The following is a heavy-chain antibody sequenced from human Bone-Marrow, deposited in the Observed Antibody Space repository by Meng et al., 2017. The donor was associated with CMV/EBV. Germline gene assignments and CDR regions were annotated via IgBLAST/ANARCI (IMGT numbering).Heavy chain of an antibody. CDR3: ASSPGAAAVTYHGMDV. J-gene: IGHJ6*02. V-gene: IGHV1-69*05. CDR2: IIPIFGTA. CDR1: GGTFSSYA. Sequence: SVKVYCKASGGTFSSYAISWVRQALGQGLEWMGGIIPIFGTANYAQKFQGRVTITTAESTSTAYMELSSLRSEDTAVYYCASSPGAAAVTYHGMDVWGQGTTVTVSS. D-gene: IGHD6-13*01.